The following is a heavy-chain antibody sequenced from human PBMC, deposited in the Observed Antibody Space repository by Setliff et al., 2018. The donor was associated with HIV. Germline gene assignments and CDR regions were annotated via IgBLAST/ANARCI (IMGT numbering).Heavy chain of an antibody. Sequence: PSETLSLTCAVYGGSFSGYYWSWIRQPPGKGLEWIGEINHSGSTNYNPSLKSRVTISVDTSKNQFSLKLSSVTAADTAVYYCARLLRARIYYYYYYMDVWGKGTTVTVS. J-gene: IGHJ6*03. V-gene: IGHV4-34*01. CDR2: INHSGST. CDR3: ARLLRARIYYYYYYMDV. CDR1: GGSFSGYY.